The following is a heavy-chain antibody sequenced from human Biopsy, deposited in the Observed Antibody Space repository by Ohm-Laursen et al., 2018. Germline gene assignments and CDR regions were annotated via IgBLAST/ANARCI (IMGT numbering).Heavy chain of an antibody. CDR1: GVSINGGRYY. D-gene: IGHD2-21*02. CDR3: ARDDAVTVIRGLYY. Sequence: SQTLSLTCTVSGVSINGGRYYWNWIRQPPGKGLEWIGYIYYSGTTDYSPSLKSRVTISIDKSKNQFFLKLSSVTAEDTAEYYCARDDAVTVIRGLYYWGQGALVTVSS. V-gene: IGHV4-61*01. J-gene: IGHJ4*02. CDR2: IYYSGTT.